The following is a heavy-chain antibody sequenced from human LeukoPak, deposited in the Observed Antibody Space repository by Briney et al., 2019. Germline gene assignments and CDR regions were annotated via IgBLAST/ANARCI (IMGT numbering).Heavy chain of an antibody. J-gene: IGHJ4*02. Sequence: PGGSLRLSCAASGFTFSSYSMNWVRQAPGKGLEWVSSISSTSSYIYYADSVKGRFTISRDNAKNSLYLQMNSLRAEDTAVYYCARDSPAWELPIDYWGQGTLVTVSS. V-gene: IGHV3-21*01. CDR1: GFTFSSYS. CDR2: ISSTSSYI. D-gene: IGHD1-26*01. CDR3: ARDSPAWELPIDY.